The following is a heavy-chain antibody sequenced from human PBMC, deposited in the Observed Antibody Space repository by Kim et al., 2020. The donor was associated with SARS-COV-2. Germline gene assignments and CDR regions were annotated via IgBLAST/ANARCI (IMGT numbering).Heavy chain of an antibody. Sequence: SETLSLTCAVYGGSFSGYYWSWIRQPPGKGLEWIGEINHSGSTNYNPSLKSRVTISVDTSKNQFSLKLSSVTAADTAVYYCARGRRYYDSSGYYYLNWFDPWGQGTLVTVSS. D-gene: IGHD3-22*01. CDR1: GGSFSGYY. CDR3: ARGRRYYDSSGYYYLNWFDP. V-gene: IGHV4-34*01. CDR2: INHSGST. J-gene: IGHJ5*02.